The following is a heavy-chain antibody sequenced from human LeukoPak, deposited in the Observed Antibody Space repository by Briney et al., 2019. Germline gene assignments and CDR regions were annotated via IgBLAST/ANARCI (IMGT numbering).Heavy chain of an antibody. J-gene: IGHJ4*02. CDR3: ARWDIVVVVAAREEDY. D-gene: IGHD2-15*01. CDR2: IKQDGSEK. V-gene: IGHV3-7*01. Sequence: GGSLRLSCAASGFTFSSYWMSWVRQAPGKGLEWVANIKQDGSEKYYVDSVKGRFTISRDNAKNSLYLQMNSLRAEDTAVYYCARWDIVVVVAAREEDYWGQGTLVTVSS. CDR1: GFTFSSYW.